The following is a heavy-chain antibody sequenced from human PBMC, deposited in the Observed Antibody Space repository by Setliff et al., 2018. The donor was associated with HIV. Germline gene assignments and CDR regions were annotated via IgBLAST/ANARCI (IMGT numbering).Heavy chain of an antibody. J-gene: IGHJ4*02. V-gene: IGHV1-69*10. CDR3: ARDLGYCSGGSCYSHFDY. CDR2: IIPILGIA. CDR1: GGTFSSYA. D-gene: IGHD2-15*01. Sequence: SVKVSCKASGGTFSSYAISWVRQAPGQGLEWMGGIIPILGIANYAQKLQGRVTITADESTSTAYMELSSLRSEDTAVYYCARDLGYCSGGSCYSHFDYWGQGTLVTVSS.